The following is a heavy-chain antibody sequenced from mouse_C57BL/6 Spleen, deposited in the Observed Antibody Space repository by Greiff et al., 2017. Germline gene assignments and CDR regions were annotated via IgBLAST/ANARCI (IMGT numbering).Heavy chain of an antibody. CDR2: IWSGGST. CDR1: GFSLTSYG. V-gene: IGHV2-2*01. D-gene: IGHD1-1*01. J-gene: IGHJ2*01. CDR3: ARSAVVDYYFDY. Sequence: QVQLKESGPGLVQPSQSLSITCTVSGFSLTSYGVHWVRQSPGKGLERLGVIWSGGSTDYNAAFISRLSISKDNSTSQVFFKMNSLQADDTAIYYCARSAVVDYYFDYWGQGTTLTVSS.